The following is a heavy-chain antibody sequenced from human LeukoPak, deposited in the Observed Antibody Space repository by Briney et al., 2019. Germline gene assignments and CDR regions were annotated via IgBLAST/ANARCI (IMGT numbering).Heavy chain of an antibody. CDR3: ARGGGDSSGFRVDY. V-gene: IGHV3-66*01. CDR2: IYSGGST. D-gene: IGHD3-22*01. CDR1: GFTFSNAW. J-gene: IGHJ4*02. Sequence: PGGSLRLSCEASGFTFSNAWMSWVRQAPGKGLEWVSVIYSGGSTYYADSVKGRFTISRDNSKNTLYLQMNSLRAEDTAVYYCARGGGDSSGFRVDYWGQGTLVTVSS.